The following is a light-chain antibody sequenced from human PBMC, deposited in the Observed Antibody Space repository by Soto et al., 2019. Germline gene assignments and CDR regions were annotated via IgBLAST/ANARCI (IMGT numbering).Light chain of an antibody. Sequence: QAVVTQEPSLTVSPGGTVTLTCGSNTGAVTSGHYPYWFQQKPGQAPRTLIYDTSNKHSWTPARFSGSLLGGKAALTLSGAQPEDEAEYYCLLSYSGAQGVFGGGTKLTVL. CDR2: DTS. CDR3: LLSYSGAQGV. V-gene: IGLV7-46*01. J-gene: IGLJ2*01. CDR1: TGAVTSGHY.